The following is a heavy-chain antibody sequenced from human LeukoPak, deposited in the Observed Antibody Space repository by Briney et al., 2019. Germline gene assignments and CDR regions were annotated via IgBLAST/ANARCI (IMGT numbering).Heavy chain of an antibody. V-gene: IGHV4-59*12. J-gene: IGHJ3*02. CDR1: GGSISSYY. CDR2: IYYSGST. D-gene: IGHD3-22*01. Sequence: PSETLSLTCTVSGGSISSYYWSWIRQPPGKGLEWIGSIYYSGSTYYNPSLKNRVTISVDTSKNQFSLKLSSVTAADTAVYYCARGSSITMIVVVESSDAFDIWGQGTMVTVSS. CDR3: ARGSSITMIVVVESSDAFDI.